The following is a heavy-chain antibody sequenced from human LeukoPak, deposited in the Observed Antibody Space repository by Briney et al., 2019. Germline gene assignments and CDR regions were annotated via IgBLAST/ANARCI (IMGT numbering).Heavy chain of an antibody. D-gene: IGHD3-3*01. V-gene: IGHV3-43*01. Sequence: GGSLRLSCAASGFTFVDYTMHWVRQAPGKGLEWVSLISWVGGSTYYADSVKGRFTISRDNSKNSLYLQMDSLRTGDTALYYCAKDMGDYDFWSGYSAGDAFDIWGQGTMVTVSS. CDR2: ISWVGGST. CDR3: AKDMGDYDFWSGYSAGDAFDI. J-gene: IGHJ3*02. CDR1: GFTFVDYT.